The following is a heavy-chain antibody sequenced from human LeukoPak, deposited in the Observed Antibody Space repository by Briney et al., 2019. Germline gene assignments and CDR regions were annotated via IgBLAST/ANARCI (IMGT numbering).Heavy chain of an antibody. D-gene: IGHD3-22*01. J-gene: IGHJ4*02. CDR2: TSYNSGSI. CDR1: GFTFDDYA. V-gene: IGHV3-9*01. CDR3: AEDVYYYDSSGFDY. Sequence: PGGSLRLSCAASGFTFDDYAMHWVRQAPGKGLEWVSGTSYNSGSIGYADSVKGRFTISRDNAKNSLYLQMNSLRAEDTALYYCAEDVYYYDSSGFDYWGQGTLVTVS.